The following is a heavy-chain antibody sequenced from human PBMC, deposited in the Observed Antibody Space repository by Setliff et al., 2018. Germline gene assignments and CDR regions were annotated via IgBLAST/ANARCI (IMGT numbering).Heavy chain of an antibody. Sequence: QTGGSLRLSCEVSGFIVSNNEMSWVRQAPGKGLEWVSVTYSDGRTNYADSVKGRFTISRDNAKNSLSLQMNNLRSEDTAVYYCFGAGTCSYWGQGTLVTVSS. CDR1: GFIVSNNE. J-gene: IGHJ4*02. D-gene: IGHD3-10*01. V-gene: IGHV3-53*01. CDR3: FGAGTCSY. CDR2: TYSDGRT.